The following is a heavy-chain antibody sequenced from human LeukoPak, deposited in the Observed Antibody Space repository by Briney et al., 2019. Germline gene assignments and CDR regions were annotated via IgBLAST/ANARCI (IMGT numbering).Heavy chain of an antibody. CDR2: IYYSGST. J-gene: IGHJ6*02. CDR1: GGSISSSSYY. Sequence: SETLSLTCTVSGGSISSSSYYWGWIRQPPGKGLEWIGSIYYSGSTYYNPSLKSRVTISVDTSKNQFSLKLSSVTAADTAVYYCAREVVSMGGSFYGMDVWGQGTTVTVSS. D-gene: IGHD2-15*01. V-gene: IGHV4-39*07. CDR3: AREVVSMGGSFYGMDV.